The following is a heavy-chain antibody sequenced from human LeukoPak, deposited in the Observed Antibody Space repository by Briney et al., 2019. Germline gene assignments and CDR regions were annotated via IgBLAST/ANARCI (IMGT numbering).Heavy chain of an antibody. Sequence: ASVKVSCKASGYTFTSYYMHWVRQAPGQGLEWMGIINPSGGSTSYAQKFQGRVTMTRDTSTSTVYMELSSLRSEDTAVHYCARELRAYNWNDCDAFDIWGQGTMVTVSS. CDR1: GYTFTSYY. CDR3: ARELRAYNWNDCDAFDI. V-gene: IGHV1-46*01. CDR2: INPSGGST. D-gene: IGHD1-20*01. J-gene: IGHJ3*02.